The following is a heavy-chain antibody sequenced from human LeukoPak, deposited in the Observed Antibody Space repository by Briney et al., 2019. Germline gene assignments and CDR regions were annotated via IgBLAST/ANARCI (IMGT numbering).Heavy chain of an antibody. D-gene: IGHD3-10*01. V-gene: IGHV2-5*02. J-gene: IGHJ4*02. Sequence: ESGPTLVEPTQTLTLTCDFSGFSLTTTGVGVGWIRQPPGKALEWLGSMYWDGDKRYRPSLKTRLTITKDTSKDQVVLSMTDMDPVDTATYYCARSIGDLDYWGQGILVTVSS. CDR1: GFSLTTTGVG. CDR2: MYWDGDK. CDR3: ARSIGDLDY.